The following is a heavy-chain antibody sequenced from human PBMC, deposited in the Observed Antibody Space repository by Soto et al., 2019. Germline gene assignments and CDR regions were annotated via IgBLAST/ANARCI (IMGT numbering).Heavy chain of an antibody. D-gene: IGHD3-10*01. CDR3: ANDRGPGSTGRGKYYYYGMDV. CDR1: GFTFTSYG. J-gene: IGHJ6*02. Sequence: QVQLMESGGGVVQPGRSLRLSCAAPGFTFTSYGMHWVRQAPGKGLEWVAVISHDGSNKYYADSVKGRFTISRDNSMSTMYLQMSSMRVEDTAAYYCANDRGPGSTGRGKYYYYGMDVWGQGTTVTVSS. V-gene: IGHV3-30*18. CDR2: ISHDGSNK.